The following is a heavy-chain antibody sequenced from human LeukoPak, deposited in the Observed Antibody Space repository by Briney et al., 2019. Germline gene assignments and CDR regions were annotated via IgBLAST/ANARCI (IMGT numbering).Heavy chain of an antibody. CDR2: ISISGSTI. CDR3: ARDPGSGYEEHFDY. D-gene: IGHD5-12*01. J-gene: IGHJ4*02. Sequence: GGSLRLSCAASGFTFSSYEMHWVRQAPGRGLEWVSYISISGSTIYYADSVKGRFTLSRDNAKNSLYLQMNSLRAEDTAVYYCARDPGSGYEEHFDYWGQGTLVTVSS. CDR1: GFTFSSYE. V-gene: IGHV3-48*03.